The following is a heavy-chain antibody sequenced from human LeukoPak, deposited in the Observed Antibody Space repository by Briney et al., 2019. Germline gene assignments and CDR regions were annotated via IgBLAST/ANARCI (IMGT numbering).Heavy chain of an antibody. V-gene: IGHV3-66*02. Sequence: PGGSLRLSCAASGFTVSSNYMSWVRQAPGKGLEWVSVIYSGGSTYYADSVKGRFTISRDNSQNTLYLQMNSLRAEDTAVYYCARGTPYYYGSGSNLYYYYGMDVWGQGTTVTVSS. CDR1: GFTVSSNY. CDR2: IYSGGST. J-gene: IGHJ6*02. D-gene: IGHD3-10*01. CDR3: ARGTPYYYGSGSNLYYYYGMDV.